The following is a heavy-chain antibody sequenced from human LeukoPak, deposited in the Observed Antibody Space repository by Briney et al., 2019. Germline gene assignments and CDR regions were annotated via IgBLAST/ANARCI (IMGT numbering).Heavy chain of an antibody. CDR1: GFTFASNA. CDR3: AKAPYSSSWGIDY. Sequence: GVSLRLSCAASGFTFASNAMSWVRQGPGKGLEWVSSITGSVGSTYYADSVKGRFTISRDISKNTLYLQMNSLRAEDTAVYYCAKAPYSSSWGIDYWGQGTLVTVSS. D-gene: IGHD6-13*01. J-gene: IGHJ4*02. V-gene: IGHV3-23*01. CDR2: ITGSVGST.